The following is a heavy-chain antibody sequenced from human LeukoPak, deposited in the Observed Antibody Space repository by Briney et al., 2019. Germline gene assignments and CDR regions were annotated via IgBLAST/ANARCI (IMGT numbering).Heavy chain of an antibody. D-gene: IGHD3-22*01. V-gene: IGHV3-48*01. CDR3: ARERRYYYDSSGYPDY. Sequence: PGGSLRLSCAASGFTFSSYSMNWVRQAPGKGLEWVSYISSSSSTIYYADSVKGRFTISRDNAKNSLYLQMNSLRAEDTAVYYCARERRYYYDSSGYPDYWGQGTLVTVSS. CDR1: GFTFSSYS. CDR2: ISSSSSTI. J-gene: IGHJ4*02.